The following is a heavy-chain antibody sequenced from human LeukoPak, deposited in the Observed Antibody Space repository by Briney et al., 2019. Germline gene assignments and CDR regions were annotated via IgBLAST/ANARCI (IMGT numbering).Heavy chain of an antibody. CDR2: IIPIFGTA. Sequence: ASVKVSCKASGGAFSSYAISWVRQAPGQGLEWMGGIIPIFGTANYAQKFQGRVTITADESTSTAYVELSSLRSEDTAVYYCAREAGDYYDSSGYYWAAFDIWGQGTMVTVSS. V-gene: IGHV1-69*13. D-gene: IGHD3-22*01. CDR3: AREAGDYYDSSGYYWAAFDI. J-gene: IGHJ3*02. CDR1: GGAFSSYA.